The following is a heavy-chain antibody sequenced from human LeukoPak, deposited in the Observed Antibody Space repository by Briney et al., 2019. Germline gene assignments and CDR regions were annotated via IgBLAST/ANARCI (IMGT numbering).Heavy chain of an antibody. CDR1: GGSISNYY. J-gene: IGHJ6*03. CDR2: KYARGSS. Sequence: SETLSLTCTVSGGSISNYYWSWIRQPAGKGLEWIGRKYARGSSNYNPPVQSRVTMSVDTSKNQFSLKLSSVTAADTAVYYCARESIAAAGIWEIYYYYYMDVWGKGTTVTVSS. CDR3: ARESIAAAGIWEIYYYYYMDV. V-gene: IGHV4-4*07. D-gene: IGHD6-13*01.